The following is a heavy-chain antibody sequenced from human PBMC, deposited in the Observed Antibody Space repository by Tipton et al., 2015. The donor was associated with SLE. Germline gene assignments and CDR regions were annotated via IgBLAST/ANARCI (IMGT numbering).Heavy chain of an antibody. D-gene: IGHD2-2*01. J-gene: IGHJ4*02. Sequence: QSGAEVKKPGASVKVSCKASGYTFTSYGISWVRQAPGQGLEWMGWISAYNGNTNYPQKFQGRVTMTTDTSTSTAYMELRSLRSEDTAVYYCARWFRSSTTCSFDYWGQGTLVTVSS. CDR2: ISAYNGNT. CDR3: ARWFRSSTTCSFDY. CDR1: GYTFTSYG. V-gene: IGHV1-18*01.